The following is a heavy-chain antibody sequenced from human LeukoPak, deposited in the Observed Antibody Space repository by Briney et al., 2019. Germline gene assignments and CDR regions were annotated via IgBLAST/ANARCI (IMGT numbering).Heavy chain of an antibody. CDR3: AKDGYCSSTSCYPNHFDS. D-gene: IGHD2-2*03. Sequence: GGFLRLSCAAPGXTFSPYAMHWVRQAPGKGLEWVALISNDGSKKYYADSVKGRFTISRDNSKNTLDLQMNSLRAEDTAVYYCAKDGYCSSTSCYPNHFDSWGQGTLVTVSS. J-gene: IGHJ4*02. CDR2: ISNDGSKK. V-gene: IGHV3-30*18. CDR1: GXTFSPYA.